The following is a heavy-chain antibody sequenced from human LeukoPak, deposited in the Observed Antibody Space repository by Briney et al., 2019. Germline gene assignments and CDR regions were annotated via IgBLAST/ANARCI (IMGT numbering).Heavy chain of an antibody. CDR1: GYTFTSYD. J-gene: IGHJ5*02. CDR2: MNPNSGNT. D-gene: IGHD2-15*01. V-gene: IGHV1-8*01. Sequence: ASVKVSCKASGYTFTSYDINWVRQATGQGLEWMGWMNPNSGNTGYAQKFQGRVTMTRNTSISTAYMELSSLRSEDTAVYYCARGSRDIVVVVAATGNWFDPWGQGTLVTVSS. CDR3: ARGSRDIVVVVAATGNWFDP.